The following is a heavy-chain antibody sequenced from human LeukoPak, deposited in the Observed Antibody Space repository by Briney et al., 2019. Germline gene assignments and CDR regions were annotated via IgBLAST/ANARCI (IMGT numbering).Heavy chain of an antibody. CDR1: GFTFSGYN. CDR3: AKDLNLRYFDY. CDR2: ISTSSSYI. V-gene: IGHV3-21*04. D-gene: IGHD1-7*01. J-gene: IGHJ4*02. Sequence: GGSLRLSCAASGFTFSGYNMNWVRQAPGKGLEWVSFISTSSSYIHYADSVKGRFTISRDNAKNSLFLQMNSLRAEDTAVYYCAKDLNLRYFDYWGQGTLVTVSS.